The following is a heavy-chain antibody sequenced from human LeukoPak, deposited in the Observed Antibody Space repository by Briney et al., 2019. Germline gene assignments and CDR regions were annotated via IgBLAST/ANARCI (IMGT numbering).Heavy chain of an antibody. Sequence: GGSLRLSCAASGFTFDDYAVHWVRQAPGKGLEWVSYISSSSSAIYYADSVKGRFTISRDNAKNSLYLQMNSLRAEDAAVYYCASSDYGAFDYWGQGTLVTVSS. V-gene: IGHV3-48*01. CDR2: ISSSSSAI. J-gene: IGHJ4*02. CDR3: ASSDYGAFDY. CDR1: GFTFDDYA. D-gene: IGHD4-17*01.